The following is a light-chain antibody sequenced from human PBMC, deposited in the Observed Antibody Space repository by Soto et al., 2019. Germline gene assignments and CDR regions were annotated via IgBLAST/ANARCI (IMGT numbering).Light chain of an antibody. J-gene: IGLJ3*02. CDR3: CSYAINNTPNWV. CDR1: SSDVGSYNL. V-gene: IGLV2-23*02. CDR2: EVS. Sequence: QSVLTQPASVSGSPGQSITISCTGTSSDVGSYNLVSWYQQHPGKAPKLIIYEVSKRPSGVSSHFSGSKSGNTASLTISGLQAEDEADYYCCSYAINNTPNWVFGGGTKVTVL.